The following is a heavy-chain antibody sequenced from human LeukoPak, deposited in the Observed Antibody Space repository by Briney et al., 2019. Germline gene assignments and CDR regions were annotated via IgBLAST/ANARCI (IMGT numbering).Heavy chain of an antibody. Sequence: SETLSLTCTVSGGSISSYYWSWIRQPAGKGLEWIGRIYTSGGTNYNPSLKSRVTISGDKSKNQFSPKLSSVTAADTAVYYCARGSVATTPYYYYYYMDVWGKGTTVTVSS. D-gene: IGHD1-26*01. V-gene: IGHV4-4*07. J-gene: IGHJ6*03. CDR3: ARGSVATTPYYYYYYMDV. CDR1: GGSISSYY. CDR2: IYTSGGT.